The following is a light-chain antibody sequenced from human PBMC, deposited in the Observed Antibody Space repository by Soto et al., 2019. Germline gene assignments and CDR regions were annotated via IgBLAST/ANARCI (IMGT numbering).Light chain of an antibody. Sequence: QSALTQPASVSGSPGQSITISCTGTSRDVGGYNYVSWYQQYSGKAPKLMIYDVTYRPSGVSNRFSGSKSGNTASLTISGLQAEDEADYYCISYTDSGTRVFGGGTKLTVL. CDR2: DVT. CDR3: ISYTDSGTRV. CDR1: SRDVGGYNY. J-gene: IGLJ3*02. V-gene: IGLV2-14*03.